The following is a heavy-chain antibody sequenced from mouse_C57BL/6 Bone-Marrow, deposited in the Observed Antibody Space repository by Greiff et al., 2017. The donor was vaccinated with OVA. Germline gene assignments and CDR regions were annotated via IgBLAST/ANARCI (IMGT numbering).Heavy chain of an antibody. Sequence: QVQLQQPGAELVKPGASVKLSCKASGYTFTSYWMQWVKQRPGQGLEWIGEIDPSDSYTNYNHKFKGKATLTVDTSSSTAYMQLSSLTSEDSAVYDCARDGVYYYAMDDWGQGTSVTVSS. J-gene: IGHJ4*01. CDR1: GYTFTSYW. CDR3: ARDGVYYYAMDD. D-gene: IGHD1-1*02. V-gene: IGHV1-50*01. CDR2: IDPSDSYT.